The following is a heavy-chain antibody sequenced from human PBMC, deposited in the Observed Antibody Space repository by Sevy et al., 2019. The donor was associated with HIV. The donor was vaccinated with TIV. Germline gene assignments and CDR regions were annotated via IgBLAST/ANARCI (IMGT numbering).Heavy chain of an antibody. V-gene: IGHV1-2*02. Sequence: ASVKVSCKASGYTFTGYYMHWVRQAPGQGLEWMGWINPNSGGTNYAQKFQGRVTMTRGTSISTAYMELSRLRSDDTAVYYCARGSLHPYYYYGMDVWGQGTTVTVSS. CDR1: GYTFTGYY. CDR3: ARGSLHPYYYYGMDV. CDR2: INPNSGGT. D-gene: IGHD3-16*02. J-gene: IGHJ6*02.